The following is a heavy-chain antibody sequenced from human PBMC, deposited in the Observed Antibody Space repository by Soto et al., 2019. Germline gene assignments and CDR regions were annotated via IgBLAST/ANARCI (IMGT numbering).Heavy chain of an antibody. Sequence: QLQLQESGPGLVKPSETLSLTCTVSGGSISSSSYYWGWIRQPPGKGLEWIGSIYYSGSTYYNPSLKSRVTISVDTSKNQSSLKLSSVTAADTAVYYCARRAGYCSSTSCYVWFDPWGQGTLVTVSS. CDR3: ARRAGYCSSTSCYVWFDP. D-gene: IGHD2-2*01. CDR1: GGSISSSSYY. J-gene: IGHJ5*02. CDR2: IYYSGST. V-gene: IGHV4-39*01.